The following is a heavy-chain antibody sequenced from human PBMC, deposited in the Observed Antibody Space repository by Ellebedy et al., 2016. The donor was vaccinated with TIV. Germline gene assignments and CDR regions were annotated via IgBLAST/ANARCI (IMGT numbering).Heavy chain of an antibody. CDR3: TRDTSDSSRTWWFDP. D-gene: IGHD6-13*01. CDR2: INPRGSSA. V-gene: IGHV1-46*01. J-gene: IGHJ5*02. CDR1: GYTFTAHW. Sequence: ASVKVSXXASGYTFTAHWMHWVRQAPGQGLEWMGVINPRGSSASYAQKFQGRLTMTRDTSTSTDYMELSSLRSEDTAVYYCTRDTSDSSRTWWFDPWGQGTPVTVS.